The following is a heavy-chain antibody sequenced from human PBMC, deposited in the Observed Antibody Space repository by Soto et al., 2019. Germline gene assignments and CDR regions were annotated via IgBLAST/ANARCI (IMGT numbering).Heavy chain of an antibody. Sequence: LSLTCAASGFTFSSYGMNWVRQAPGKGLEWVSAISGSGGSTYNADSVKGRFTISRDNSKNTIYLQMNSLRAEDTAVYYCARGISASAPPKYYFDYWGQGTLVTVSS. J-gene: IGHJ4*02. CDR2: ISGSGGST. D-gene: IGHD2-15*01. V-gene: IGHV3-23*01. CDR1: GFTFSSYG. CDR3: ARGISASAPPKYYFDY.